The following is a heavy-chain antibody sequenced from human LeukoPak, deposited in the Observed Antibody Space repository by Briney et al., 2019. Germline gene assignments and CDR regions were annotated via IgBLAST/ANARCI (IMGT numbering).Heavy chain of an antibody. CDR1: GFTFCSFA. CDR2: ISYDAGNK. J-gene: IGHJ4*02. V-gene: IGHV3-30*04. D-gene: IGHD3-9*01. CDR3: ARDGRYFDWLFSFDY. Sequence: GGSLRRSCAASGFTFCSFAMHWVRQAPGNGLEGVAVISYDAGNKYYADSVKGRLTSSRDNSKNTLYLQMNSLRAENTAVYYCARDGRYFDWLFSFDYWGQGTLVTVSS.